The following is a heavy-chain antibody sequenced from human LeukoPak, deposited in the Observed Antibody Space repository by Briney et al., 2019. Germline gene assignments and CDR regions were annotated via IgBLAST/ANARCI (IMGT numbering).Heavy chain of an antibody. CDR3: ARRTAAAYWYFDL. V-gene: IGHV5-51*01. J-gene: IGHJ2*01. CDR1: GDSFTNNW. D-gene: IGHD6-25*01. CDR2: IYPAGSDV. Sequence: LGESLKISCQGSGDSFTNNWIGWVRQTPGKGLEWMGIIYPAGSDVRHSPSLEGQVTISADKSINTAYLQWSSLKASDSAIYFCARRTAAAYWYFDLWGRGTLVTVSS.